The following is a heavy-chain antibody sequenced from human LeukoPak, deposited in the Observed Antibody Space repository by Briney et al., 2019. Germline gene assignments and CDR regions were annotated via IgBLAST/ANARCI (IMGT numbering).Heavy chain of an antibody. D-gene: IGHD3-22*01. CDR1: GYTYTGYY. CDR3: ARAPMIVVVFPPRLDF. J-gene: IGHJ4*02. Sequence: ASVKVSCKTSGYTYTGYYMHWVRQAPGQGLEWMGWINPNTGGTNYAQKFQGRVTMTSDTSISTAYMELSSLKSDDTAMYYCARAPMIVVVFPPRLDFWGQGTLVTVSS. V-gene: IGHV1-2*02. CDR2: INPNTGGT.